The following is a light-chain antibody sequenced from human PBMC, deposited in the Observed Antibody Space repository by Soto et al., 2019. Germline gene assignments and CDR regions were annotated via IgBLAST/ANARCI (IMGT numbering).Light chain of an antibody. CDR2: YDD. CDR1: NSNIGQYA. J-gene: IGLJ1*01. CDR3: AAWDDSLNGFV. V-gene: IGLV1-36*01. Sequence: QSVLTQPPSVSEAPRQRVTISCSGSNSNIGQYAVNWYQQLPGEAPKLLIHYDDVLPSGVSDRFSGSKSGTSASLAISGLHSEDEADSYCAAWDDSLNGFVFGTGTKLTVL.